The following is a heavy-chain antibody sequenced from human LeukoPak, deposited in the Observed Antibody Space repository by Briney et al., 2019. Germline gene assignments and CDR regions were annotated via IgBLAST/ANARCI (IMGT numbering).Heavy chain of an antibody. D-gene: IGHD2-2*01. Sequence: ASVKVSCKASGGTFSSYAISWMQQAPGQGLEWIGGIIPIFGTANYAQKFQGRVTITTDESTSTAYMELSSLRSEDTAVYYCARDGWSSTSCCAFDYWGQGTLVTVSS. J-gene: IGHJ4*02. CDR3: ARDGWSSTSCCAFDY. V-gene: IGHV1-69*05. CDR2: IIPIFGTA. CDR1: GGTFSSYA.